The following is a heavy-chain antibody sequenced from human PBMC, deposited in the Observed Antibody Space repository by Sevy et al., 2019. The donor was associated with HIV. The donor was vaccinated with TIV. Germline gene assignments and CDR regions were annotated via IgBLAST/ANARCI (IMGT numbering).Heavy chain of an antibody. Sequence: GGSLRVSCAASGFTFSSYGMHWVRQAPGKGLEWVAVIWYDGSNKYYADSVKGRFTISRDNSKNTLYLQMNSLRAEDTAVYYCASVLGYYYGMDVWGQGTTVTVSS. V-gene: IGHV3-33*01. D-gene: IGHD6-13*01. J-gene: IGHJ6*02. CDR2: IWYDGSNK. CDR3: ASVLGYYYGMDV. CDR1: GFTFSSYG.